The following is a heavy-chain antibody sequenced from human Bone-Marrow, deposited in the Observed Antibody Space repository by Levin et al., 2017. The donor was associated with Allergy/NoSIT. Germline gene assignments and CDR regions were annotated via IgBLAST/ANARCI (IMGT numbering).Heavy chain of an antibody. D-gene: IGHD1-1*01. CDR2: ITNTGHT. V-gene: IGHV3-11*06. CDR1: GFAFSDYY. CDR3: ASHGTAVPGALPYWFLDL. Sequence: GESLKISCTASGFAFSDYYMSWIRQAPGRGLEWMSYITNTGHTNYADSVKGRFTISRDNSKASVYLEMSSLRADDTAVYYCASHGTAVPGALPYWFLDLWGRGTLVTVSS. J-gene: IGHJ2*01.